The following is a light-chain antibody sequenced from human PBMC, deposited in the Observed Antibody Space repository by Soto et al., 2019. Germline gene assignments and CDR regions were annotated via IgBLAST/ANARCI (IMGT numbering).Light chain of an antibody. V-gene: IGKV3-15*01. Sequence: EIVMTQSPATLSVSPGERATLPCRASQSVSSNLAWYQQKPGQAPRLLIYGASTRANGIPARFSGSGSGTEFTLTISSLQSEDFAVYYCQQYNNWPWTVGQGTKVEIK. CDR2: GAS. CDR1: QSVSSN. CDR3: QQYNNWPWT. J-gene: IGKJ1*01.